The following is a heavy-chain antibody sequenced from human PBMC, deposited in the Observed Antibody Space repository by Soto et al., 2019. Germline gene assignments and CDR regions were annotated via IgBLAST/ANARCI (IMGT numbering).Heavy chain of an antibody. CDR2: INAGNGNT. CDR3: ARPAAGTGYYYYYGMDV. Sequence: ASVKVSCKASGYTFTSYAMHWVRQAPGQRLKWMGWINAGNGNTKYSQKFQGRVTITRDTSASTAYMELSSLRSEDTAVYYCARPAAGTGYYYYYGMDVWGQGTTVTVSS. J-gene: IGHJ6*02. V-gene: IGHV1-3*01. CDR1: GYTFTSYA. D-gene: IGHD6-13*01.